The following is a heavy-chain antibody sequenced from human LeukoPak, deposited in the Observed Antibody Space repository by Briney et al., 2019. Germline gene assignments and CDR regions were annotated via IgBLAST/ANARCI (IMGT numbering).Heavy chain of an antibody. CDR2: IIPIFGIA. Sequence: GASVKVSCKASGGTCSSYAISWVRQAPGQGLEWMGRIIPIFGIANYAQKFQGRVTITADKSTSTAYMELSSLRSEDTAVYYCARAGSSLVWFDPWGQGTLVTVSS. V-gene: IGHV1-69*04. D-gene: IGHD6-6*01. CDR3: ARAGSSLVWFDP. J-gene: IGHJ5*02. CDR1: GGTCSSYA.